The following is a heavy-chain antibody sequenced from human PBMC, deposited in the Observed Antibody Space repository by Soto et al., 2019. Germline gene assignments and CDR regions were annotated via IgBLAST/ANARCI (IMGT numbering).Heavy chain of an antibody. D-gene: IGHD4-17*01. CDR3: ARDYGGNSAY. CDR1: GGSISSYY. Sequence: QVQLQESGPGLVKPSETLSLTCTVSGGSISSYYWSWIRQPPGKGLEWIGYIYYSGSTNYNPSLKSRVTISVDTSKNPFSLKLSSVTAADTAVYYCARDYGGNSAYWGQGTLVTVSS. J-gene: IGHJ4*02. V-gene: IGHV4-59*01. CDR2: IYYSGST.